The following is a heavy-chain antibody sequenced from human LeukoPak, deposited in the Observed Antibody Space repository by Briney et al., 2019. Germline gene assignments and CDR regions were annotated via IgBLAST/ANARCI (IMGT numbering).Heavy chain of an antibody. CDR2: LYYTGST. J-gene: IGHJ5*02. CDR3: ARGKDWFDP. Sequence: SETLSLTCIVSGASIGSFYWSWLRQPPGKGLEWIDYLYYTGSTDYNPSLKSRVTISLDTSKNQFSLRLTSVTAADTAVYYCARGKDWFDPWGQGTLVTVSS. CDR1: GASIGSFY. V-gene: IGHV4-59*01.